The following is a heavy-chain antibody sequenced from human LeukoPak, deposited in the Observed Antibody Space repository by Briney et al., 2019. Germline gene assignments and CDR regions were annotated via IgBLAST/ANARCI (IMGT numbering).Heavy chain of an antibody. D-gene: IGHD3-22*01. J-gene: IGHJ4*02. Sequence: ASVKVSCKASGYTFTTYGIIWVRQAPGQGLEWMGWISPYNGNTNYAQKVQGRVTMTPDTSTNTAYMELRSLRSDDTAVYYCARDRGYYDSSDSPNFDSWGQGTLVTVSS. CDR2: ISPYNGNT. V-gene: IGHV1-18*01. CDR3: ARDRGYYDSSDSPNFDS. CDR1: GYTFTTYG.